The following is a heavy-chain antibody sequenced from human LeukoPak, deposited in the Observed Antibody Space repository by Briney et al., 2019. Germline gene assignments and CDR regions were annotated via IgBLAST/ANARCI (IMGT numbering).Heavy chain of an antibody. D-gene: IGHD2-2*01. CDR1: GGSFSGYY. V-gene: IGHV4-34*01. CDR2: INHSGST. Sequence: SETLSLTCAVYGGSFSGYYWSWIRQPPGKGLEWIGEINHSGSTNYNPSLKSRVTISVDTSKNQFSLELSSVTAADTAVYYCARGNVVPATDYYYYYGMDVWGQGTTVTVSS. CDR3: ARGNVVPATDYYYYYGMDV. J-gene: IGHJ6*02.